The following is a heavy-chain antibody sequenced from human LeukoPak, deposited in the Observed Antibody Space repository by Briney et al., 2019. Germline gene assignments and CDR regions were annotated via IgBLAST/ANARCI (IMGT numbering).Heavy chain of an antibody. J-gene: IGHJ4*02. CDR2: MNSDGSRT. CDR3: AKIPQVATYTVPNFDF. Sequence: GGSLRLSCAASGFTFSSYWMDWVRQAPGKGLVWVSGMNSDGSRTSYADSVKGRFTISRDNAKNTLYLQMNSLRAEDTAVYYCAKIPQVATYTVPNFDFWGQGTLVTVSS. D-gene: IGHD3-16*01. CDR1: GFTFSSYW. V-gene: IGHV3-74*01.